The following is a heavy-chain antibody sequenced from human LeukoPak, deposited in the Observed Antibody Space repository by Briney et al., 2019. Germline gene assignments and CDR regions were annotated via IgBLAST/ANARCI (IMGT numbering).Heavy chain of an antibody. CDR1: GGSISSGSYY. CDR3: ARVRIAAAYDAFDI. V-gene: IGHV4-61*02. D-gene: IGHD6-13*01. Sequence: SQTLSLTRTLSGGSISSGSYYWSWIRQPAGKGLEWIGRIYNSGSTIYNPSLKSRDTIPVDTSKTQFPHKPNSLTAADTAVYYCARVRIAAAYDAFDIWGQGTMVTVSS. J-gene: IGHJ3*02. CDR2: IYNSGST.